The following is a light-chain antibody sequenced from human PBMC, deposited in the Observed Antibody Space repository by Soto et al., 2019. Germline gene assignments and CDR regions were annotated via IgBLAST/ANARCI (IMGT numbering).Light chain of an antibody. Sequence: QSVLTQPPSASGTPGQRVTISCSGSSSNIGSNNVNWYQQLPRTAPKHLIYSNNQRPSGFRVRFSGSESGTAASPAISGLGSEDEADYDCAAWDDGLNGYVFGTGTKLTVL. CDR2: SNN. CDR1: SSNIGSNN. J-gene: IGLJ1*01. CDR3: AAWDDGLNGYV. V-gene: IGLV1-44*01.